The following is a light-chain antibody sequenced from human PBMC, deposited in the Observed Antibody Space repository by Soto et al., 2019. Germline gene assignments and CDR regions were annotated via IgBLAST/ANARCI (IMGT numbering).Light chain of an antibody. CDR1: QSISTY. J-gene: IGKJ2*02. CDR2: AAS. Sequence: DIQMTQSPSSLSASVGDRVTITCRASQSISTYLNWYQQKVGKAPKLLIYAASSLQRGVPSRFSGSGSGTDFTLTIRSLQPEDFATYYCQQSYSTPRTFGQGTKREIK. CDR3: QQSYSTPRT. V-gene: IGKV1-39*01.